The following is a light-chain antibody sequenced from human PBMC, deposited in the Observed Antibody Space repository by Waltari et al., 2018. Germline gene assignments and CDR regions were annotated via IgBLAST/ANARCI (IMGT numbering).Light chain of an antibody. CDR1: SSTIGSYSH. CDR2: ANN. J-gene: IGLJ1*01. V-gene: IGLV1-40*01. CDR3: QSFDSSLDGYV. Sequence: QSVLTQPPSVSGAPGQRVTISCTGSSSTIGSYSHVHWYQHLPGTAPKVLIYANNNRPSGVPDRFSGSKSGASASLAITGLQAEDEADYYCQSFDSSLDGYVFGTGTKVTVL.